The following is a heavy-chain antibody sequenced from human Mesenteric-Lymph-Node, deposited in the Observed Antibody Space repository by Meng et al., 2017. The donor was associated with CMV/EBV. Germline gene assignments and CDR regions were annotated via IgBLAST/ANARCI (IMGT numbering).Heavy chain of an antibody. CDR2: MNPNSGNT. Sequence: SVKVSCKASGYTFTSYDINWVRQATGQGLEWMGWMNPNSGNTGYAPKFQGRVTITRNTSISTAYMELSSLRSEDTAVYYCARGRRITIFGVVTKPIDYWGQGTLVTVSS. CDR1: GYTFTSYD. D-gene: IGHD3-3*01. V-gene: IGHV1-8*03. J-gene: IGHJ4*02. CDR3: ARGRRITIFGVVTKPIDY.